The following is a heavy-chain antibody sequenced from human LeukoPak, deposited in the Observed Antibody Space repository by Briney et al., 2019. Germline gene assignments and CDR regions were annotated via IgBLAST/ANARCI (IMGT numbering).Heavy chain of an antibody. CDR2: ISSSSSYI. D-gene: IGHD3-10*01. CDR3: AREAGSPLGSDY. CDR1: GFTFSSYS. V-gene: IGHV3-21*01. J-gene: IGHJ4*02. Sequence: GGSPRLSCAASGFTFSSYSMNWVRQAPGKGLEWVSSISSSSSYIYYADSVKGRFTISRDNAKNSLYLQMNSLRAEDTAVYYCAREAGSPLGSDYWGQGTLVTVSS.